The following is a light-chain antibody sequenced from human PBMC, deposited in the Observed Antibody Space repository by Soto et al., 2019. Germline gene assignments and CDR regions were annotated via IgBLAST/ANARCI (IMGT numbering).Light chain of an antibody. CDR3: SSYTSSSTPYV. CDR2: DVS. CDR1: SRDVGAYNY. J-gene: IGLJ1*01. Sequence: QSALTQPASVSGSPGQSITISCTGTSRDVGAYNYVSWYQRHPGKAPKLMIYDVSNRPSGVSNRFSCSKSGNTASLTISGLQAEDEADYYCSSYTSSSTPYVFGTGTKLTVL. V-gene: IGLV2-14*01.